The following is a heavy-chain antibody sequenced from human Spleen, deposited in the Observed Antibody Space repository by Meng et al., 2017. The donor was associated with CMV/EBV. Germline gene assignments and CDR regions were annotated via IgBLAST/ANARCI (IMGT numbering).Heavy chain of an antibody. Sequence: GYYMRWGRQAPGQGLEWMGIIKPSGDSTSYAQNLQRGGTMTRDTSTSTIQMELRMLCADAAAVYYCARGGCSGASGYPKWFDPWGQGTLVTVSS. J-gene: IGHJ5*02. D-gene: IGHD2-15*01. CDR2: IKPSGDST. V-gene: IGHV1-46*04. CDR3: ARGGCSGASGYPKWFDP. CDR1: GYY.